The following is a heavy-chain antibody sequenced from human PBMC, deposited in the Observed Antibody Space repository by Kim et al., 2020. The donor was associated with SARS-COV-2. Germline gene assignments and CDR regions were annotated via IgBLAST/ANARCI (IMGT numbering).Heavy chain of an antibody. J-gene: IGHJ4*02. Sequence: GGSLRLSCAASGFTFSSYAMHWVRQAPGKGLEWVAVISYDGSNKYYADSVKGRFTISRDNSKNTLYLQMNSLRAEDTAVYYCARGGDYYGSGSYWLFDYWGQGTLVTVSS. D-gene: IGHD3-10*01. CDR3: ARGGDYYGSGSYWLFDY. CDR1: GFTFSSYA. V-gene: IGHV3-30-3*01. CDR2: ISYDGSNK.